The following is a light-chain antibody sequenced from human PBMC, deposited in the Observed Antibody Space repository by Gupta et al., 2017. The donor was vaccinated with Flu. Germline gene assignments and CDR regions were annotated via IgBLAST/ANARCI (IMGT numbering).Light chain of an antibody. J-gene: IGKJ1*01. CDR3: QQYNSYSWT. Sequence: IQLTPSPSTLSASVGDRVTITCRASQSISSWLAWYQQKPGKAPKLLIYKASSLESGVPSRFSGSGSGTEFTLTISSLQPDDFATYYCQQYNSYSWTFSQGTKVEIK. CDR2: KAS. V-gene: IGKV1-5*03. CDR1: QSISSW.